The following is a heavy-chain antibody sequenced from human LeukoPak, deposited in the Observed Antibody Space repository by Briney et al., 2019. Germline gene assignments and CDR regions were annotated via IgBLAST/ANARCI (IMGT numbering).Heavy chain of an antibody. CDR2: INAGNGNT. Sequence: ASVKVSCKASGYTFTNYAMHWVRQASGQRLEWMGWINAGNGNTKYSQKFQGRVTITRDTSASTAYMELSSLRSEDAAVYYCAREWERFFHFWGQGTLVTVSS. CDR3: AREWERFFHF. D-gene: IGHD1-26*01. CDR1: GYTFTNYA. J-gene: IGHJ4*02. V-gene: IGHV1-3*01.